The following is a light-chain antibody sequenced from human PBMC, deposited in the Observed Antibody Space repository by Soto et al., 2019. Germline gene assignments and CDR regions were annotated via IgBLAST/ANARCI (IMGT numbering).Light chain of an antibody. V-gene: IGLV2-14*01. J-gene: IGLJ3*02. CDR3: GSHATSSTLVV. Sequence: QSALTQPASVSGSPGQSITISCTGTSSDVGGYNYVSWYQQHPGKAPKLMIYEVSNRPSGVSNRFSGSKSGNTASLTISGLQAEDEADYYCGSHATSSTLVVFGGGTKVTVL. CDR1: SSDVGGYNY. CDR2: EVS.